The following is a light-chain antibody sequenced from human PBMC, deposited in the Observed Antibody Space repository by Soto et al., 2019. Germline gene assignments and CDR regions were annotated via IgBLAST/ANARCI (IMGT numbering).Light chain of an antibody. CDR3: CSYTSDLTPSV. Sequence: QSALTQPASVSGSPGQSITISCTGTSSDIVAHDDVSWYQQHPGKVPKLLIYGVTDRPSGISNRFSGSKSGNVASLTISGLQAEDEADYYCCSYTSDLTPSVFGTGTKVTVL. CDR2: GVT. CDR1: SSDIVAHDD. J-gene: IGLJ1*01. V-gene: IGLV2-14*03.